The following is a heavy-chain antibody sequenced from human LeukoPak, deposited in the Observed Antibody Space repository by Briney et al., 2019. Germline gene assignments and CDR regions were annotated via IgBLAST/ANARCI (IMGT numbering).Heavy chain of an antibody. Sequence: PGGSLRLSCAASGFTISNYAMSWVRQAPGKGLEWVSAISAGGENTDYADSVKGRFTISRDNSKNTLYLQVNSLRAEDTAAYYCAKSEGSSSARRFDYWGQGTLVTVPS. V-gene: IGHV3-23*01. D-gene: IGHD6-19*01. CDR3: AKSEGSSSARRFDY. CDR2: ISAGGENT. J-gene: IGHJ4*02. CDR1: GFTISNYA.